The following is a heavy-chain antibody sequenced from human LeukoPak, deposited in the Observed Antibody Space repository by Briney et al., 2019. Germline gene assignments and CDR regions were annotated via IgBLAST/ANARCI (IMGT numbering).Heavy chain of an antibody. CDR1: GGSISSYY. Sequence: PSEALSLTCTVSGGSISSYYWSWIRQPPGKGLEWIGYIYYSGGTNYNPSLKSRVTISVDTSKNQFSLKLSSVTAADTAVYYCARASDYDFWNGGDWFDPWGQGTLVTVSS. J-gene: IGHJ5*02. CDR2: IYYSGGT. D-gene: IGHD3-3*01. CDR3: ARASDYDFWNGGDWFDP. V-gene: IGHV4-59*01.